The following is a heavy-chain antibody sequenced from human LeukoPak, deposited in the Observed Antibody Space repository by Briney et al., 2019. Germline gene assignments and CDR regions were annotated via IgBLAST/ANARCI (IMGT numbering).Heavy chain of an antibody. Sequence: SETLSLTCTVSGGSIRSSYYYWGWIRQPPGKGLEWIGSIYDSGSTYYNPSLKSRVTISVGTSKNQFSLKLNSVTAADTAVYYCARGPNRNYYDSSGFDYWGQGTLVTVSS. J-gene: IGHJ4*02. D-gene: IGHD3-22*01. V-gene: IGHV4-39*01. CDR2: IYDSGST. CDR3: ARGPNRNYYDSSGFDY. CDR1: GGSIRSSYYY.